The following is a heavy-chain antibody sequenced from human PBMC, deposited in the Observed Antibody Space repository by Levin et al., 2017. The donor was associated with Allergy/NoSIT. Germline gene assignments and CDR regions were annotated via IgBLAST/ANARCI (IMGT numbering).Heavy chain of an antibody. V-gene: IGHV3-21*01. J-gene: IGHJ4*02. Sequence: GGSLRLSCAASGFTFSSYSMNWVRQAPGKGLEWVSSISSSSSYIYYADSVKGRFTISRDNAKNSLYLQMNSLRAEDTAVYYCARDTLKLGYCSGGSCYQGFDYWGQGTLVTVSS. D-gene: IGHD2-15*01. CDR2: ISSSSSYI. CDR1: GFTFSSYS. CDR3: ARDTLKLGYCSGGSCYQGFDY.